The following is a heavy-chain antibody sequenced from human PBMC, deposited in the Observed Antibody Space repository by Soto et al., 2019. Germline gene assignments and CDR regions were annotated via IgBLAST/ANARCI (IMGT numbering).Heavy chain of an antibody. D-gene: IGHD1-26*01. CDR2: ISAYNDNI. Sequence: QLVQSGAEVKEPGASVKVSCKASGYTFSSYVISWVRQAPGQGLEWMGWISAYNDNINYAQKFQGRVTMTTDTYTSTGYMVLKRLRSDDTAVYYCASKTRGSYYENFGYWGQGTLVTVSS. J-gene: IGHJ4*02. V-gene: IGHV1-18*01. CDR1: GYTFSSYV. CDR3: ASKTRGSYYENFGY.